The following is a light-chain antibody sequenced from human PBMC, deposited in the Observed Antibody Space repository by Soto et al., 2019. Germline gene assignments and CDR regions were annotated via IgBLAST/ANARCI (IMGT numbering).Light chain of an antibody. J-gene: IGKJ5*01. CDR3: QQRSSWPPT. V-gene: IGKV3-11*01. CDR1: QSVDSY. Sequence: EIVLTQSPASLSLSPGERATLSCRASQSVDSYLVWYQQKPGQAPRLLIFDASNRATGIPVRFSGSGSGTDFTLTISSLEPEDFAVYYCQQRSSWPPTFGQGTRLEIK. CDR2: DAS.